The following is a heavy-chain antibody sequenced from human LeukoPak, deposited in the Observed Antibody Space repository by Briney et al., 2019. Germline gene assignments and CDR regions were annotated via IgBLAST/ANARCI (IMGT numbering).Heavy chain of an antibody. J-gene: IGHJ6*03. CDR2: INPNSGGT. D-gene: IGHD2-2*02. Sequence: ASVKVSCKASGYTFTGYYMHWVRQAPGQGLEWMGWINPNSGGTNYAQKFQGRVTMTRDTSISTAYMELSRLRSEDTAVYYCARDRYCSSTSCYTLPNMDVWGKGTTVTVSS. CDR3: ARDRYCSSTSCYTLPNMDV. CDR1: GYTFTGYY. V-gene: IGHV1-2*02.